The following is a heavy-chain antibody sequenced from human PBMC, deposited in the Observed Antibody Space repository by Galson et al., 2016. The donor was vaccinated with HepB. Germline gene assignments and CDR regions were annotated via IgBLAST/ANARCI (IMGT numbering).Heavy chain of an antibody. CDR1: GGSISSSNYY. D-gene: IGHD2-15*01. CDR2: IYYSGST. Sequence: SETLSLTCTVSGGSISSSNYYWGWVRQPPGKGLEWIGSIYYSGSTYYNPSLKSRVTMSVDTSKNQFSLKLNSVTAADTAVYYCARQIVVVVAATRGVDWFDPWSQGTLVTVSS. V-gene: IGHV4-39*01. CDR3: ARQIVVVVAATRGVDWFDP. J-gene: IGHJ5*02.